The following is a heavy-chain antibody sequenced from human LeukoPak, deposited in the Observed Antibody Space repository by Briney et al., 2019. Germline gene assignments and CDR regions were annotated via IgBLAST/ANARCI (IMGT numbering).Heavy chain of an antibody. CDR2: IRSKAYGGTT. J-gene: IGHJ4*02. CDR1: GFTFGDYA. D-gene: IGHD3-9*01. Sequence: GGSLRLSCTASGFTFGDYAMSWFRQAPGKGLEWVGFIRSKAYGGTTEYAASVKGRFTISRDDSKSIAYLQMNSLKTEDTAVYYCTRASLGYYDILTGYYMWYYFDYWGQGTLVTVSS. CDR3: TRASLGYYDILTGYYMWYYFDY. V-gene: IGHV3-49*03.